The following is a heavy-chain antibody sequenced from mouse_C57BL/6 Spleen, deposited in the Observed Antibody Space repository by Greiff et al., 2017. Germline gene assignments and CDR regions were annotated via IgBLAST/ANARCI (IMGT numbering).Heavy chain of an antibody. D-gene: IGHD2-2*01. J-gene: IGHJ4*01. CDR3: ARVEVTTRLDY. Sequence: EVTVVESGGGLVKPGGSLKLSCAASGFTFSDYGMHWVRQAPEKGLEWVAYISSGSSTIYYADTVKGRFTISSDNAKDTLFLQLTSLTSEDPAMCYCARVEVTTRLDYWGQGTSVTVSS. V-gene: IGHV5-17*01. CDR1: GFTFSDYG. CDR2: ISSGSSTI.